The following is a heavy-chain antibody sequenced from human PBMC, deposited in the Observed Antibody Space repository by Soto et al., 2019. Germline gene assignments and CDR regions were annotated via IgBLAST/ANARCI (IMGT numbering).Heavy chain of an antibody. J-gene: IGHJ5*02. D-gene: IGHD3-10*01. CDR3: ARDITTMVRGVNWFDP. CDR1: GGSISSGGYY. CDR2: IYYSGST. V-gene: IGHV4-31*03. Sequence: QVQLQESGPGLVKPSQTLSLTCTVSGGSISSGGYYWSWIRQHPGKGLEWIGYIYYSGSTYYNPSLKSRVTISVDTSKNQFSLKLSSVTAADTAVYYCARDITTMVRGVNWFDPWGQGTLVTVSS.